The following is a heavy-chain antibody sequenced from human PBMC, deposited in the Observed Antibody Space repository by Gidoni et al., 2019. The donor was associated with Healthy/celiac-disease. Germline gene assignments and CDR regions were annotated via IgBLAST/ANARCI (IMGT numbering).Heavy chain of an antibody. CDR2: ISYDGSNK. CDR1: GFTFSSAG. CDR3: AKSSGELRYYYYYMDV. D-gene: IGHD1-26*01. V-gene: IGHV3-30*18. J-gene: IGHJ6*03. Sequence: VQLVESGGGGVQPGRSLSLSCAASGFTFSSAGMHWVRQAPGKGLEWVAVISYDGSNKYYADSVKGRFTISRDNSKNTLYLQMNSLRAEDTAVYYCAKSSGELRYYYYYMDVWGKGTTVTVSS.